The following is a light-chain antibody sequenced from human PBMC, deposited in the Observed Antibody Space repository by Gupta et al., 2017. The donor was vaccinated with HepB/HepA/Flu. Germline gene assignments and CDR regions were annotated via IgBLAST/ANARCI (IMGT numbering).Light chain of an antibody. CDR1: QNTGYW. V-gene: IGKV1-5*03. CDR2: KTS. CDR3: QQYNNYPWT. Sequence: DIQMTQSPSTLSASVGDRVTITCRASQNTGYWLAWFQQKPGKAPNLLISKTSTLESGVPSRFSGSGSGTEVTLTISSLQPDDFATYYCQQYNNYPWTFGQGTKVEIK. J-gene: IGKJ1*01.